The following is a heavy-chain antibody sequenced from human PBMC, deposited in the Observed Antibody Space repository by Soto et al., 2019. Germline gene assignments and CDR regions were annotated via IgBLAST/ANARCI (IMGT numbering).Heavy chain of an antibody. CDR1: GFTFGDYA. CDR2: IRSKAYGGTT. D-gene: IGHD3-16*01. CDR3: TRAPRVGGYYYYMDV. J-gene: IGHJ6*03. Sequence: GGSLRLSCTASGFTFGDYAMSWFRQAPGKGLEWVGFIRSKAYGGTTEYAASVKGRFTISRDDSKSIAYLQMNSLKTEDTAVYYCTRAPRVGGYYYYMDVWGKGTTVTVSS. V-gene: IGHV3-49*03.